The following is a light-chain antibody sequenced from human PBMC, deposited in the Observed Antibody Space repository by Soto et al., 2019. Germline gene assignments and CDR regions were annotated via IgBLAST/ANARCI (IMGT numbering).Light chain of an antibody. Sequence: QSALTQPPSASGSPGQSVTISCTGTSSDVGGYNFVSWYQQHPGKAPKLMIYEVSERPSGVPDRFSGSKSGNTASLTVSGLQAEDEADYYCSSYAGSNIVVFGGGTQLNVL. CDR1: SSDVGGYNF. CDR2: EVS. J-gene: IGLJ2*01. V-gene: IGLV2-8*01. CDR3: SSYAGSNIVV.